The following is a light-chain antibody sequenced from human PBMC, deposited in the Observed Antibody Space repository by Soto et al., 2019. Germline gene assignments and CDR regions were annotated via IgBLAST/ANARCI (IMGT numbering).Light chain of an antibody. CDR3: QQYNNWPPYT. J-gene: IGKJ2*01. CDR2: SAS. CDR1: QSVSIN. Sequence: EIVMTQSPGTLSVSPGERATLSCRASQSVSINLAWYQHKPGQAPRLLIYSASTRDTGIPARFSGSGSGTEFTLTISSLQSEDFAVYYCQQYNNWPPYTFGQGTKLEIK. V-gene: IGKV3-15*01.